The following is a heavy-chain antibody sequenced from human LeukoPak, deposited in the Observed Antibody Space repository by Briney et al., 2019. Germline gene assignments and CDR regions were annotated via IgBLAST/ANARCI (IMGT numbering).Heavy chain of an antibody. CDR1: RYIFTDYY. J-gene: IGHJ3*02. CDR2: INPNSGGT. D-gene: IGHD4-23*01. CDR3: ARDFAMTTVASPSNAFEI. V-gene: IGHV1-2*02. Sequence: ASVKVSCKASRYIFTDYYMHWVRQAPGQGLEWMGWINPNSGGTNYAQKFQGRVTMTRDTSISTAYIELSRLRSDDTAVHYCARDFAMTTVASPSNAFEIWGQGTMVTVSS.